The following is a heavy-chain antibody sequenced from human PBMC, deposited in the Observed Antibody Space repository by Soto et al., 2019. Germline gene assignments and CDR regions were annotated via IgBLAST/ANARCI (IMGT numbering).Heavy chain of an antibody. CDR3: AREVGKVGYSSSSCDY. CDR2: IIPIFGTA. D-gene: IGHD6-6*01. Sequence: QVQLVQSGAEVKKPGSSVKVSCKASGGTFSSYAISWVRQAPGQGLEWMGGIIPIFGTANYAQKFQGRVTITADESTSTAYMELSSLRSDDTAVYYCAREVGKVGYSSSSCDYWGQGSLVTVST. V-gene: IGHV1-69*01. CDR1: GGTFSSYA. J-gene: IGHJ4*02.